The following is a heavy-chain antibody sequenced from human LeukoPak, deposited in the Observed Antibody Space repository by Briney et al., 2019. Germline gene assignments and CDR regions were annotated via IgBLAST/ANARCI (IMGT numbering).Heavy chain of an antibody. J-gene: IGHJ4*02. D-gene: IGHD3-22*01. CDR2: IIPIFGTA. V-gene: IGHV1-69*13. Sequence: SVKVSCKASGGTFISYAISWVRQAPGQGLEWMGGIIPIFGTANYAQKFQGRVTITADESTSTAYMELSSLRSEDTAVYYCARARNYYDSGFLFDYWGQGTLVTVSS. CDR1: GGTFISYA. CDR3: ARARNYYDSGFLFDY.